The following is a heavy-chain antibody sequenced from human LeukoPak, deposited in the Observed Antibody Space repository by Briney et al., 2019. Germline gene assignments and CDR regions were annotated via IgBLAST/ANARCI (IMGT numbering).Heavy chain of an antibody. V-gene: IGHV4-38-2*02. Sequence: SETLSLTRTVSGYSISSGYYWGWIRQPPGKGLEWIGSIYHSGSTYYNPSLKSRVIISVDTSKNQFSLKLSSVTAADTAVYYCARVFPMVRGVIRGYFDYWGQGTLVTVSS. CDR3: ARVFPMVRGVIRGYFDY. CDR2: IYHSGST. CDR1: GYSISSGYY. D-gene: IGHD3-10*01. J-gene: IGHJ4*02.